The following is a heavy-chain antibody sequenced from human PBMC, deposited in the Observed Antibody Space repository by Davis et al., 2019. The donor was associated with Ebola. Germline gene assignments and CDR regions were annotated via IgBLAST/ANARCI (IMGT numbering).Heavy chain of an antibody. J-gene: IGHJ4*02. CDR3: AKFIFSVPASRAYFDY. CDR1: GFTFSDYY. V-gene: IGHV3-53*01. CDR2: IYSGGST. D-gene: IGHD2-2*01. Sequence: GGSLRLSCAASGFTFSDYYMSWXXHAPWSFSLSASVIYSGGSTYYADSVKGRFTISRDNSKNTLYLQMNSLRAEDTAVYYCAKFIFSVPASRAYFDYWGQGTLVTVSS.